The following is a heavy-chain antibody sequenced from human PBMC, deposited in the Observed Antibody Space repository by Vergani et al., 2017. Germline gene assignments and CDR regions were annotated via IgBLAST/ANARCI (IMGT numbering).Heavy chain of an antibody. CDR1: GYTFTSYY. J-gene: IGHJ4*02. D-gene: IGHD3-16*01. Sequence: QVQLVQSGAEVKKPGASVKVSCKASGYTFTSYYMHWVRQAPGQGLEWMGIINPSGGSTSYAQTFQCRVTMTRDTSTGTVDMALSSLRAEDTAVYYCADALYTSGVDYWGQGTLVTVSS. CDR2: INPSGGST. V-gene: IGHV1-46*03. CDR3: ADALYTSGVDY.